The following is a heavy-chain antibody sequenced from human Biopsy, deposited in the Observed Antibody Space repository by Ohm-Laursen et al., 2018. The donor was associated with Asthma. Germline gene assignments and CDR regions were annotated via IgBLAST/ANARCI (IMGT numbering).Heavy chain of an antibody. CDR3: ARGDSGNWSHYYFDY. V-gene: IGHV3-30*14. Sequence: SLRLSCAASRFTYEMHWVRQAPGKGLEWVAVISYDGSSIYYADSLKGRFTISRDYSKNTLYLQMHSLRAEDTAVYYCARGDSGNWSHYYFDYWGQGTLVTVSS. CDR2: ISYDGSSI. D-gene: IGHD4-23*01. CDR1: RFTYE. J-gene: IGHJ4*02.